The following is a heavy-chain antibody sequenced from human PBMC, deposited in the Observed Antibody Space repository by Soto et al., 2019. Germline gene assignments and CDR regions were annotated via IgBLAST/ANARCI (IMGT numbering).Heavy chain of an antibody. D-gene: IGHD3-3*01. V-gene: IGHV4-31*01. J-gene: IGHJ5*02. CDR1: GGSISSGCYY. CDR3: ARMANYNFWSGPQTTDS. Sequence: QVHLQESGPGLVKPSQTLSLTCTVSGGSISSGCYYWTLIRQHPGKVLEGIGHIDHGGSTYYKPPLKSLATMSVDTSKNQFSLRLTSVTAADTAVYYCARMANYNFWSGPQTTDSWGQGTLVTVSS. CDR2: IDHGGST.